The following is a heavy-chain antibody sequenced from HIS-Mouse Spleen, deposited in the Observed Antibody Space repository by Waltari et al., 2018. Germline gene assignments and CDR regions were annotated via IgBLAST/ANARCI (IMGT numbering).Heavy chain of an antibody. V-gene: IGHV4-39*07. CDR3: AREIPYSSSWYDWYFDL. J-gene: IGHJ2*01. CDR2: IYYSGST. Sequence: QLQLQESGPGLVKPSETLSLTCTVSGGSISSSSYYWGWIRQPPGKGLEWIGSIYYSGSTYSNPSLQSRVTISVDTSTNQFSLKLSSVTAADTAVYYCAREIPYSSSWYDWYFDLWGRGTLVTVSS. D-gene: IGHD6-13*01. CDR1: GGSISSSSYY.